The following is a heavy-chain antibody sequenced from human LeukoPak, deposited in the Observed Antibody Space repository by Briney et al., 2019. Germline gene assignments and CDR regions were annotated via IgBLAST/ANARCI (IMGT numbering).Heavy chain of an antibody. V-gene: IGHV1-8*01. J-gene: IGHJ5*02. CDR1: GYTFTNYD. CDR3: ARGPAASHRNWFDP. D-gene: IGHD2-15*01. CDR2: MNPNSGYT. Sequence: GASVKVSCKASGYTFTNYDVNWVRQATGQGLEWMGWMNPNSGYTGHAQKFQGRVTMTRNTSISTAYMELSSLRSEVTAVYYCARGPAASHRNWFDPWGQGTLVTVSS.